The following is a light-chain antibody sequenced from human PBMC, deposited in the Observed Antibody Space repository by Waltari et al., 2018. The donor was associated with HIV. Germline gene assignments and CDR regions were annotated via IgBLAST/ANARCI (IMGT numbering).Light chain of an antibody. V-gene: IGLV1-40*01. CDR1: SSNLGAGFD. Sequence: QSVLTQPPSVSGAQGQRVTVSCTGSSSNLGAGFDVHWYQQIPGTAPKLLIYANNNRPSGVPDRFSGSKSGATASLAITGLQPEDEADYYCQSYDSSFSGAVFGGGTKLTVL. CDR3: QSYDSSFSGAV. CDR2: ANN. J-gene: IGLJ2*01.